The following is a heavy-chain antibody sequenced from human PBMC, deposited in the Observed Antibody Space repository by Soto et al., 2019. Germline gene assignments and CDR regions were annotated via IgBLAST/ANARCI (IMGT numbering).Heavy chain of an antibody. CDR3: ATGEVGATFDY. V-gene: IGHV3-30-3*01. D-gene: IGHD1-26*01. CDR1: GFTFSSYA. Sequence: ESGGGVVQPGRSLRLSCAASGFTFSSYAMHWVRQAPGKGLEWVAVISYDGSNKYYADSVKGRFTISRDNSKNTLYLQMNSLRAEDTAVYYCATGEVGATFDYWGQGTLVTVSS. CDR2: ISYDGSNK. J-gene: IGHJ4*02.